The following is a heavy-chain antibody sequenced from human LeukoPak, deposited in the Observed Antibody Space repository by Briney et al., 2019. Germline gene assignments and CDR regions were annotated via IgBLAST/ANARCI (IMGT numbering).Heavy chain of an antibody. CDR2: IIPIFGTA. CDR1: GGTFSSYA. CDR3: ARVGEYSSSFEAFHPDY. J-gene: IGHJ4*02. Sequence: SVKVSCKASGGTFSSYAISWVRQAPGQGLEWMGGIIPIFGTANYAQKFQGRVTITADKSTSTAYMELSSLRSEDTAVYYCARVGEYSSSFEAFHPDYWGQGTLVTVSS. V-gene: IGHV1-69*06. D-gene: IGHD6-6*01.